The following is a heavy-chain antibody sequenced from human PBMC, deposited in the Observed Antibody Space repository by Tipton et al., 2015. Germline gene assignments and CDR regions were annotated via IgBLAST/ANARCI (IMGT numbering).Heavy chain of an antibody. J-gene: IGHJ3*02. CDR1: GFIFGDHA. D-gene: IGHD1-26*01. CDR2: ISSKSYSGTA. CDR3: TRAEYTGSYYGFDI. V-gene: IGHV3-49*03. Sequence: SLRLSCTGSGFIFGDHAMGWFRQAPGKGLEWVGFISSKSYSGTAEYAASAKGRFTISRDDSKSVTYLEMNSLTTEDTALYFCTRAEYTGSYYGFDIWGQGTMVSVSS.